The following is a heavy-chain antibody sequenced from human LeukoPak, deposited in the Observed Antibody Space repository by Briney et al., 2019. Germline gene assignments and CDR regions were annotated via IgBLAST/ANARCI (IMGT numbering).Heavy chain of an antibody. CDR1: GGSISSSSYY. V-gene: IGHV4-39*07. CDR2: MYDSENT. CDR3: ARDTTTMIAEY. Sequence: PSETLTLTCTVSGGSISSSSYYWGWIRQPPGKGLEWIGSMYDSENTYSNPSLKSRVTISVNTSKNQFSLKLTSVTAADTAVYYCARDTTTMIAEYWGQGTLVTVSS. D-gene: IGHD3-22*01. J-gene: IGHJ4*02.